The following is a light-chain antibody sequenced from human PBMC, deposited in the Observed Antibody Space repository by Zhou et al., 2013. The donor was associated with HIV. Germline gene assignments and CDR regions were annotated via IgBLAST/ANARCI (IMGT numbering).Light chain of an antibody. V-gene: IGKV1-17*01. J-gene: IGKJ1*01. CDR3: LQHNSLPQT. CDR1: QGIRND. CDR2: SAS. Sequence: DIQMTQSPSSLSASVGDRVTITCRASQGIRNDLGWYQQKPGKAPQRLIYSASSLQSGSHQGSAAVESGTEFTLTISSLELEDFATYYCLQHNSLPQTFGQGTKVESK.